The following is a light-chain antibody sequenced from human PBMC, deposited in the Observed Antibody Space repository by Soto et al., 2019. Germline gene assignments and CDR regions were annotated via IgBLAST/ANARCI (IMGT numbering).Light chain of an antibody. CDR2: DAS. V-gene: IGKV3-11*01. Sequence: IVLTQPPATLSLSPGERASLSCRANQSISNYLAWYHQRPGQAPRLLIYDASRRATGIPARFSGSGSGTDFTLTISSLEPEDFAVYYCHQRYDWPITFGQGTRLEIK. CDR3: HQRYDWPIT. CDR1: QSISNY. J-gene: IGKJ5*01.